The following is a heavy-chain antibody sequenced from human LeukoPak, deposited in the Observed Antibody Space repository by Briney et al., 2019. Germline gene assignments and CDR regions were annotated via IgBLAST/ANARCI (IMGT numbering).Heavy chain of an antibody. CDR1: GGTFSSYA. Sequence: ASVKVSCKASGGTFSSYAISWVRQAPGQGLEWMGGIIPIFGTANYAQKFQGRVTITADESTSTAYMELSSLRSEDTAVYYCARGEIVAVAGTTGGHYYYGMDVWGKGTTVTVSS. J-gene: IGHJ6*04. D-gene: IGHD6-19*01. V-gene: IGHV1-69*13. CDR3: ARGEIVAVAGTTGGHYYYGMDV. CDR2: IIPIFGTA.